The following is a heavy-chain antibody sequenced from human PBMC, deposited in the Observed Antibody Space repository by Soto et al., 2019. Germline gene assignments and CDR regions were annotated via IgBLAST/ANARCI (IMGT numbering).Heavy chain of an antibody. CDR2: ISGSGGST. D-gene: IGHD3-22*01. CDR3: ANPYYYDSSGTPAIGAFDI. V-gene: IGHV3-23*01. Sequence: GGSLRLSCAASGFTFSSYAMSWVRQAPGKGLEWVSAISGSGGSTYYADSVKGRFTISRDNSKNTLYLQMNSLRDEDTAVYYCANPYYYDSSGTPAIGAFDIWGQGTMVTVSS. CDR1: GFTFSSYA. J-gene: IGHJ3*02.